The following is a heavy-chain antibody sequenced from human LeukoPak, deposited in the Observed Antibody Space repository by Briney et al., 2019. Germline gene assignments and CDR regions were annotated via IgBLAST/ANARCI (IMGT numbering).Heavy chain of an antibody. Sequence: GGSPRLSCAASGFTFSSNWMHWVRHAQGKGLVWVSRIISDGSSTSYADSVKGRFTISRDNAKNTLYLQMNSLRAEDTAVYFCARVSSDTGSYYGNWGQGTLVTVSS. CDR3: ARVSSDTGSYYGN. CDR1: GFTFSSNW. V-gene: IGHV3-74*01. D-gene: IGHD1-26*01. J-gene: IGHJ4*02. CDR2: IISDGSST.